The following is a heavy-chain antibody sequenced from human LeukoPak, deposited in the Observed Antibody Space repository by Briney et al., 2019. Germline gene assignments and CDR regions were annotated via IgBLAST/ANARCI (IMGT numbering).Heavy chain of an antibody. Sequence: ASVKVSCKASGGTFSSYAISWVRQAPGQGLEWMGGIIPIFGTANYAQKFQGRVTITTGESTSTAYMELSSLRSEDTAVYYCARVAARLLYYYYMDVWGKGTTVTVSS. CDR1: GGTFSSYA. CDR3: ARVAARLLYYYYMDV. V-gene: IGHV1-69*05. D-gene: IGHD6-6*01. CDR2: IIPIFGTA. J-gene: IGHJ6*03.